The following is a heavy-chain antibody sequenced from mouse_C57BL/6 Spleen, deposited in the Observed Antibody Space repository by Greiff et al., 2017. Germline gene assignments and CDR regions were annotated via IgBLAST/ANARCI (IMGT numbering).Heavy chain of an antibody. CDR3: VRGRARGGPWYFEV. CDR1: GFSLTSYG. CDR2: IWRDGST. J-gene: IGHJ1*03. V-gene: IGHV2-6*03. Sequence: QVQLKESGPGLVAPSQSLSITCTVSGFSLTSYGVHWVRQPPGKGLEWLVVIWRDGSTTYNSALKSRLSISKDNSKSHVFLKMNRLPTEVTAMYYGVRGRARGGPWYFEVWGTGTTRTGSP.